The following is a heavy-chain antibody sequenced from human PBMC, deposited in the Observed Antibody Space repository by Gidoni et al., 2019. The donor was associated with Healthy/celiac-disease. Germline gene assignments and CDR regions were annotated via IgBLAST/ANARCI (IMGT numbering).Heavy chain of an antibody. V-gene: IGHV3-30*18. CDR1: GFTFSRYG. CDR3: AKVYGDWNDGLGYYYYGMDV. J-gene: IGHJ6*02. Sequence: QVPLVESGGGVVEPGRSLRLSCAASGFTFSRYGMHCVRQAPGKGLEWVAVISYDGSNTYYADSVKGRFTISRDNSKNTLYLQMNSLRAEDTAVYYCAKVYGDWNDGLGYYYYGMDVWGQGTTVTVSS. CDR2: ISYDGSNT. D-gene: IGHD1-1*01.